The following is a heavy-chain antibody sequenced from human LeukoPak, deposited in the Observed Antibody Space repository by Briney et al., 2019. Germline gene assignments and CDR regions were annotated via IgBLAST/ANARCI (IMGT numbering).Heavy chain of an antibody. CDR3: ARDASLGYCSGGSCYMSGDAFDI. J-gene: IGHJ3*02. V-gene: IGHV1-69*06. D-gene: IGHD2-15*01. CDR1: GGTFSSYA. CDR2: IIPIFGTA. Sequence: ASVKVSCKASGGTFSSYAISWVRQVPGQGLEWMGEIIPIFGTANYAQKFQGRVTITADKSTSTAYMELSSLRSEDTAVYYCARDASLGYCSGGSCYMSGDAFDIWGQGTMVTVSS.